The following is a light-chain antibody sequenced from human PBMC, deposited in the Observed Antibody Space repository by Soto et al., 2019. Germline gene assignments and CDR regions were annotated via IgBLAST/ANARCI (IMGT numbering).Light chain of an antibody. CDR1: QSVLYSSNNKNY. CDR2: CAS. V-gene: IGKV4-1*01. Sequence: DIVMTQSPDSLAVSLGERATINCKSSQSVLYSSNNKNYLAWYQQKPGQPPKLLIYCASTRESGVPDRFSGSGSGTDFTLTISGLQAEDVAVYYCQQYYSTPPTFGQGTKLEIK. CDR3: QQYYSTPPT. J-gene: IGKJ1*01.